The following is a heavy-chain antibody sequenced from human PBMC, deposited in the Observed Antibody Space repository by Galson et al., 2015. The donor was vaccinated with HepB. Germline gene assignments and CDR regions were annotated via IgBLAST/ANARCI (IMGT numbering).Heavy chain of an antibody. CDR1: GGTFNSFA. CDR2: ILPVFFTP. V-gene: IGHV1-69*06. D-gene: IGHD6-25*01. J-gene: IGHJ5*02. Sequence: SVKVSCKASGGTFNSFAIHWVRQAPGQGLEWMGGILPVFFTPTYAQRFQGRVTISADKSTATAYMELNSLKSEDTAMYYCAKASRDSSGSYYWFDPWGQGTL. CDR3: AKASRDSSGSYYWFDP.